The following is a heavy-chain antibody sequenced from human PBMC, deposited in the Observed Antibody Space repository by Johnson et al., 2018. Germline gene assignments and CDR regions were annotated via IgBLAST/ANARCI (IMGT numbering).Heavy chain of an antibody. J-gene: IGHJ3*02. CDR1: GFSLTNYW. CDR3: VREGFYGSLDI. CDR2: IDYDGSRT. V-gene: IGHV3-74*01. D-gene: IGHD2/OR15-2a*01. Sequence: VQLVESGGGLVQXGGSLRISCTASGFSLTNYWMHWVRQAPGKGLVWVSRIDYDGSRTNYADSVKGRFSISRDNAKNTLHLQMNSLRVDETALYYCVREGFYGSLDIWGHGTMVSVSS.